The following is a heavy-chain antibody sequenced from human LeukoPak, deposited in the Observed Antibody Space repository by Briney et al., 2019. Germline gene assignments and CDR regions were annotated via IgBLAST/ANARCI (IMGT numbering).Heavy chain of an antibody. CDR2: ISRSGGST. Sequence: GGSLRLSCAASGFTFSNYAMNWVRQAPGKGLGWVSSISRSGGSTFYADSVKGRFTISRDNSKNTLYMQMNSLRTEDTAVDYSANSPRLGDHETEYYYYYMDVWGKGTTVTVSS. V-gene: IGHV3-23*01. J-gene: IGHJ6*03. CDR3: ANSPRLGDHETEYYYYYMDV. CDR1: GFTFSNYA. D-gene: IGHD1-26*01.